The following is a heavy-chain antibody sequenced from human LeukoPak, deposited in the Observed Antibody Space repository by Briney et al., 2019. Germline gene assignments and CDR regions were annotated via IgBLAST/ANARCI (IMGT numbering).Heavy chain of an antibody. V-gene: IGHV3-9*01. Sequence: PGRSLRLSCAASGFTFDDYAMHWVRQAPGKGLEWVSGISWNSGSIGYADSVKGRFTISRDNAKNSLYPQMNSLRAEDTALYYCASWYYYDSSDFNYWGQGTLVTVSS. CDR3: ASWYYYDSSDFNY. J-gene: IGHJ4*02. CDR1: GFTFDDYA. D-gene: IGHD3-22*01. CDR2: ISWNSGSI.